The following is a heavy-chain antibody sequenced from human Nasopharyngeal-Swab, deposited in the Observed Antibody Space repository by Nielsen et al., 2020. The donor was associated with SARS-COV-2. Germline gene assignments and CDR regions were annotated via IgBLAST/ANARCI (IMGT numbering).Heavy chain of an antibody. J-gene: IGHJ4*02. Sequence: GESLKISCAASGFTFSSYDMHWVRQAPGKGLEWVSAIGTAGDTYYPGSVKGRFTISRENAKNYLHLQMNSLRAGDTAVYYCARSVGDYGDLYFDYWGQGTLVTVSS. CDR3: ARSVGDYGDLYFDY. CDR2: IGTAGDT. D-gene: IGHD4-17*01. V-gene: IGHV3-13*04. CDR1: GFTFSSYD.